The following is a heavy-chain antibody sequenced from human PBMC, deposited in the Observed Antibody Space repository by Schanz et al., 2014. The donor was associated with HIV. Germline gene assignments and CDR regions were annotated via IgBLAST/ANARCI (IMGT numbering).Heavy chain of an antibody. D-gene: IGHD3-16*01. CDR1: GFTFSSYA. CDR3: ARGAEEDYYGPCFDS. J-gene: IGHJ4*02. Sequence: VQLLESGGGVVQPGRSLRLSCTASGFTFSSYAMSWDRQAPGKGLEWVSLITGSGGNTYYAGSLKGRFTISRDNSKNTVYLQMNSLRAEDTAEYFCARGAEEDYYGPCFDSWGQETLVIVSS. V-gene: IGHV3-23*01. CDR2: ITGSGGNT.